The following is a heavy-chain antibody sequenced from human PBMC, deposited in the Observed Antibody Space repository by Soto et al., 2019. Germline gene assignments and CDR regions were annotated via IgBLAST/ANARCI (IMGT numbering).Heavy chain of an antibody. CDR1: GGSFSGYY. CDR3: ARGGYDYIWGSYCNNWFDP. J-gene: IGHJ5*02. Sequence: SETLSLTCAVYGGSFSGYYWSWIRQPPGKGLEWIGEINHSGSTNYNPSLKSRVTISVDTSKNQFSLKLSSVTAADTAVYYCARGGYDYIWGSYCNNWFDPWGQGTLVTVS. CDR2: INHSGST. V-gene: IGHV4-34*01. D-gene: IGHD3-16*01.